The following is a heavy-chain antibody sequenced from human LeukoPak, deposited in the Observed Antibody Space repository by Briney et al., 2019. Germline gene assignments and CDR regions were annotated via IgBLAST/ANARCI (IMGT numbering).Heavy chain of an antibody. Sequence: GESLRLSCSGSGFSFSSFWMHWIRQDPGKGLEWVSRIRTDGTVTTYADSVKGRFTISRDNSKKTMYLQMNSLRPDDTAIYYCVADSGGRSGGDYWGQGAPVTVSS. CDR2: IRTDGTVT. V-gene: IGHV3-74*01. D-gene: IGHD1-26*01. CDR1: GFSFSSFW. J-gene: IGHJ4*02. CDR3: VADSGGRSGGDY.